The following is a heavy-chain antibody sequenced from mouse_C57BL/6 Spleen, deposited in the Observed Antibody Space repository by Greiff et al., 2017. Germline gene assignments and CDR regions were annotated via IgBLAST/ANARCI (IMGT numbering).Heavy chain of an antibody. J-gene: IGHJ3*01. CDR2: IDPSDSYT. V-gene: IGHV1-50*01. CDR3: ARSNWEGFAY. D-gene: IGHD4-1*01. Sequence: QVQLQQPGAELVKPGASVKLSCKASGYTFTSYWMQWVKQRPGQGLEWIGEIDPSDSYTNYNQKFKGKATLTVDTSSSTAYMQLSSLTSEYSAVYYCARSNWEGFAYWGQGTLVTVSA. CDR1: GYTFTSYW.